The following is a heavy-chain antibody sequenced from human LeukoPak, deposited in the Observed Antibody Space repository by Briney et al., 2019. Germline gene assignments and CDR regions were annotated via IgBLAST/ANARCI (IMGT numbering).Heavy chain of an antibody. V-gene: IGHV4-59*08. D-gene: IGHD3-10*01. CDR1: GGSISGYY. Sequence: SSETLSLTCTVSGGSISGYYWSWIRQPPGKGLECIGYIHYSGSTNYNPSLRGRVTISVDMSKNQFSLKLSSVTAADTAVYYCARRIVNYYGHDYWGQGTLVTVSS. CDR2: IHYSGST. J-gene: IGHJ4*02. CDR3: ARRIVNYYGHDY.